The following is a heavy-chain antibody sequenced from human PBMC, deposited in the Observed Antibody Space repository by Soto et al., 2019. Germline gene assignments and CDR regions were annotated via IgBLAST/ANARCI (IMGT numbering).Heavy chain of an antibody. CDR2: IYYSGST. J-gene: IGHJ4*02. V-gene: IGHV4-59*01. D-gene: IGHD4-17*01. CDR3: ARAYGANCFDF. Sequence: QVQLQESGPGLVKPSETLSLTCTVSGGSIRSYYWSWIRQPPGKGLEWIGYIYYSGSTNYNPSLKSRVTISVDTSKNQFSLKLCSVTAADTAVYYCARAYGANCFDFWGQGTLVTVSS. CDR1: GGSIRSYY.